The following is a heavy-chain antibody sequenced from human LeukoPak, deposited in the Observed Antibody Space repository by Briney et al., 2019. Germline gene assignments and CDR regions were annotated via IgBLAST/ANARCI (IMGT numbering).Heavy chain of an antibody. Sequence: SVKVSCKAHGGTFNNDGISWVRQAPGQGLEWMGRIIPALNIVNYAQKFQGRVTITADKFTNTAYMELSSLRSEDTAVYYCARLLTYYDILTGRTFDYWGQGTLVTVSS. CDR1: GGTFNNDG. J-gene: IGHJ4*02. CDR3: ARLLTYYDILTGRTFDY. D-gene: IGHD3-9*01. CDR2: IIPALNIV. V-gene: IGHV1-69*04.